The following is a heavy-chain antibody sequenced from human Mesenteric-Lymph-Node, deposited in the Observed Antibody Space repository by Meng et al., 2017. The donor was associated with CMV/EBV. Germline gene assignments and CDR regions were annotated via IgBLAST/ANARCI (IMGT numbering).Heavy chain of an antibody. Sequence: QLQLQESGPGLVRPSETLSLTCTVSGGPISSSSYYWGWIRQPPGKGLGWIGSIYYSGSTYYNPSLKSRVTISVDTSKNQCSLKLSSVTAADTAVYYCARPNYYGSGSSTWFDPWGQGTLVTVSS. CDR1: GGPISSSSYY. CDR3: ARPNYYGSGSSTWFDP. D-gene: IGHD3-10*01. CDR2: IYYSGST. V-gene: IGHV4-39*01. J-gene: IGHJ5*02.